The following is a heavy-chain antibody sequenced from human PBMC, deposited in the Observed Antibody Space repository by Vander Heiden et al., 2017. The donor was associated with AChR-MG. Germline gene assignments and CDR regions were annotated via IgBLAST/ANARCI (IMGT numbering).Heavy chain of an antibody. D-gene: IGHD6-13*01. CDR2: CYRGDSDT. J-gene: IGHJ2*01. CDR3: AGPGYSTSSTTRGFDL. CDR1: GYSFTSFW. V-gene: IGHV5-51*01. Sequence: EVQLVQSGAEVNKPGESLRLSRTGSGYSFTSFWCGLLRQMPGKGLEGMGACYRGDSDTKYSPSYQGQVTTSADRSISTAHLQWSSLRDSDSSMYYCAGPGYSTSSTTRGFDLWGRGTLVTVSS.